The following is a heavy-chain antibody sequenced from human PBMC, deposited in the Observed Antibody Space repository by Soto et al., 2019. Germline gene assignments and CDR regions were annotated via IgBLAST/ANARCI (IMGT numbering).Heavy chain of an antibody. J-gene: IGHJ6*02. Sequence: QVQLVESGGGVVQPGRSLRLSCAASGFTFSSYGMHWVRQAPGKGLEWVAVIWYDGSNKYYADSVKGRFAISRDNSKNTRDLQMYSLSNDDTAVYYCARDLTHANDYYYGMYVYGQGTTVTVSS. CDR3: ARDLTHANDYYYGMYV. D-gene: IGHD2-15*01. CDR2: IWYDGSNK. V-gene: IGHV3-33*01. CDR1: GFTFSSYG.